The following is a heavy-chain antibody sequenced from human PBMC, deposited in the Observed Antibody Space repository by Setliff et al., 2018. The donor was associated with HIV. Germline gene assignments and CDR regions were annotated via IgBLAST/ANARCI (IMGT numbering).Heavy chain of an antibody. CDR3: ARGRHYYGSGSYYPLAY. Sequence: KTSETLSLTCAVYGGSFSGYYWSWIRQPPGKGLEWIGGINHSGGTNYNPSLNSRVTISVDSSKNQFSLKLSSVTSADTAVYYCARGRHYYGSGSYYPLAYWGQGTLVTVSS. V-gene: IGHV4-34*01. J-gene: IGHJ4*02. CDR1: GGSFSGYY. D-gene: IGHD3-10*01. CDR2: INHSGGT.